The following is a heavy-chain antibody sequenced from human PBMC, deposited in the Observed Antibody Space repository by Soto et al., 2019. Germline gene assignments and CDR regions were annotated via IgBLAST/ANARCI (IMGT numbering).Heavy chain of an antibody. CDR3: ARDSSGGRGHDAFDI. J-gene: IGHJ3*02. CDR2: ISSSSSYT. Sequence: QVQLVGSGGGLVKPGGSLRRSCAASGFTFSDYYMSWIRQAPGKGLEWVSYISSSSSYTNYADSVKGRFTISRDNAKNSQYLQMNSLRAEDTSVYYCARDSSGGRGHDAFDIWGQGTMVTVSS. CDR1: GFTFSDYY. D-gene: IGHD1-26*01. V-gene: IGHV3-11*06.